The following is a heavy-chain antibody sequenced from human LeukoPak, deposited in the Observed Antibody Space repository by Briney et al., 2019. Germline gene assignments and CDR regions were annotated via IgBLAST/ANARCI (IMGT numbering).Heavy chain of an antibody. CDR2: ISGGGGST. Sequence: ETLSLTCTVSGGSISSYYWSWIRQAPGKGLEWVSAISGGGGSTYYADSVKGRFIISRDNSKNTLFLQMNSLRAEDTAVYYCAKDYYYGSGSYYTEFDYWGQGTLVTVSS. CDR3: AKDYYYGSGSYYTEFDY. D-gene: IGHD3-10*01. V-gene: IGHV3-23*01. CDR1: GGSISSYY. J-gene: IGHJ4*02.